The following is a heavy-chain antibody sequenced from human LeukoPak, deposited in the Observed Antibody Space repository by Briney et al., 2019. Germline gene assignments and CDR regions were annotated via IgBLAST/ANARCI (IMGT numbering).Heavy chain of an antibody. CDR2: IYSGGST. CDR3: GFSSSGWAGLDY. J-gene: IGHJ4*02. D-gene: IGHD6-19*01. Sequence: GGSLRLSCAASGFTVSSNYMSWVRQAPGKGLEWVSVIYSGGSTYYADSVKGRFTISRDNSKNTLYLQMNSLRAEDTAVYYCGFSSSGWAGLDYWGQGTLVTVSS. CDR1: GFTVSSNY. V-gene: IGHV3-53*05.